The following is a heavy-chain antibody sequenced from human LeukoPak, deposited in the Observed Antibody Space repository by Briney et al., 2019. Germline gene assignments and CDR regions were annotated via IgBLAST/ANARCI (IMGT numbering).Heavy chain of an antibody. V-gene: IGHV3-23*01. CDR3: ARVRITGTKDNWFDP. Sequence: PGGSLRLSCAASGFTFSSYAMSWVRQAPGKGLEWVSAISGSGGSTYYADSVKGRFTISRDNSKNTLYLQMNSPRAEDTAVYYCARVRITGTKDNWFDPWGQGTLVTVSS. J-gene: IGHJ5*02. CDR2: ISGSGGST. D-gene: IGHD1/OR15-1a*01. CDR1: GFTFSSYA.